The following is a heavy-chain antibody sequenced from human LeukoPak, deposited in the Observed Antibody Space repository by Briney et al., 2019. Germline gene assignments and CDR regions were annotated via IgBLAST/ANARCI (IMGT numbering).Heavy chain of an antibody. D-gene: IGHD4-11*01. J-gene: IGHJ4*02. Sequence: GAPVKVSCKASGYTFTSYGISWVRQAPGQGLEWMGWISAYSGNTNYAHNLQGRVTMTTDTSTTTAYMEVRSLRSDDTAVYYCARAGYSNYEGTRFFDYWGQGTLVSVSS. CDR2: ISAYSGNT. V-gene: IGHV1-18*01. CDR3: ARAGYSNYEGTRFFDY. CDR1: GYTFTSYG.